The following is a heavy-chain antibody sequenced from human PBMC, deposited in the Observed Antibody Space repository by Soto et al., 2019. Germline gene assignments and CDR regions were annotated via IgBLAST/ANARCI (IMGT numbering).Heavy chain of an antibody. CDR1: GYTFTSYG. V-gene: IGHV1-18*01. Sequence: QVQLVQSGAEVKKHGASVKVSCRASGYTFTSYGISWVRQAPGQGLEWMGWISAYNGNTNYAQNLQGRVTMTTDTYPSTAYMELRSLRSDDTAVYYCARDCSAGSCYSGWAYYYYYGMDVWCQGTTVTVSS. CDR3: ARDCSAGSCYSGWAYYYYYGMDV. D-gene: IGHD2-15*01. CDR2: ISAYNGNT. J-gene: IGHJ6*02.